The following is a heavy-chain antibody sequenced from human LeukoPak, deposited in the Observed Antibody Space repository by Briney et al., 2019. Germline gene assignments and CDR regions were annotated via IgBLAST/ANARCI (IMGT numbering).Heavy chain of an antibody. CDR2: IIPIFGTA. J-gene: IGHJ4*02. V-gene: IGHV1-69*05. Sequence: SVKVSCKASGGTFSSYAISWVRQAPGQGVEWMGRIIPIFGTANYAQKFQGRVTITTHESTSTAYMELSSLRSEDTAVYYCARDLTHDYLRRGHFDYWGQGTLVTVSS. D-gene: IGHD4-11*01. CDR1: GGTFSSYA. CDR3: ARDLTHDYLRRGHFDY.